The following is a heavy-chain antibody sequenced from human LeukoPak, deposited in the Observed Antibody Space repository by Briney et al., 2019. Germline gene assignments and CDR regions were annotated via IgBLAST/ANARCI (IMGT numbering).Heavy chain of an antibody. V-gene: IGHV3-7*01. J-gene: IGHJ4*02. CDR3: ARLAGAVAGWFDY. Sequence: GGSLRLSCAASGFTFSSYWMSWVRQAPGKGPEWVANIKQDGGEKYYVDSVEGRFTISRDNAKNSLYLQMNSLRAEDTAVYYCARLAGAVAGWFDYWGQGTLVTVSS. CDR2: IKQDGGEK. CDR1: GFTFSSYW. D-gene: IGHD6-19*01.